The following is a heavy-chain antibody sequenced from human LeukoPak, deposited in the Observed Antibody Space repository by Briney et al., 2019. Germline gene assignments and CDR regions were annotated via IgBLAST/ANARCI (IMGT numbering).Heavy chain of an antibody. V-gene: IGHV4-59*01. CDR3: ARAQYYGLSSGYNGGFYYMDV. CDR1: GGSISSSY. J-gene: IGHJ6*03. Sequence: SETLSLTCTVSGGSISSSYWSWIRQPPGKGLEWIGYISHSGSTTYNPSLKSRLTISVDMSRNQFSLDLNSVTTADTAVYYCARAQYYGLSSGYNGGFYYMDVWGKGTTVSVSS. D-gene: IGHD3-3*01. CDR2: ISHSGST.